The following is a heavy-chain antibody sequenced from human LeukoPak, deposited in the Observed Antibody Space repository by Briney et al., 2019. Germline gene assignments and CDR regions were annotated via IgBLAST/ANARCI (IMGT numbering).Heavy chain of an antibody. D-gene: IGHD3-10*01. CDR1: GFTFSSYG. CDR3: AKTLEGSGRKGYGMDV. CDR2: ISYDGSNK. J-gene: IGHJ6*02. V-gene: IGHV3-30*18. Sequence: GGSLRLSCAASGFTFSSYGMHGVRQAPGKGLEGVAVISYDGSNKYYADSVKGRFTISRDNSKNTLYLQMNSLRAEDTAVYYCAKTLEGSGRKGYGMDVWGQGTTVTVSS.